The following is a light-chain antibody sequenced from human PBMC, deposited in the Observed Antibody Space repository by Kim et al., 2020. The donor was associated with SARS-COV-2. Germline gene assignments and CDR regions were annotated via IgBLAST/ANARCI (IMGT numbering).Light chain of an antibody. CDR1: NIGSKS. CDR2: DDR. J-gene: IGLJ1*01. Sequence: SYELTQPPSVSVAPGKTATINCGGNNIGSKSVQWYQQKPGQAPVRVIYDDRDRPSGIPERFSGPNSGNTATLTISRVEAGDEADYFCQVWDTPSDHYVFATGTKVTVL. CDR3: QVWDTPSDHYV. V-gene: IGLV3-21*04.